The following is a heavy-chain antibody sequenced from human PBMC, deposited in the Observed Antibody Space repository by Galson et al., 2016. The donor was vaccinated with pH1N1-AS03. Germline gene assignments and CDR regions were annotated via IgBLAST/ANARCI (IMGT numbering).Heavy chain of an antibody. CDR3: ARGVDTSRSANPFDI. CDR1: GGSMSPYN. D-gene: IGHD5-18*01. Sequence: LSLTCSVSGGSMSPYNWAWVRQPPGQGLEWIGYIGYNGRTNYNPSLKNRLTMSIDTSKNQFSLQLTSVTAADTAVYYCARGVDTSRSANPFDIWGQGTLVTVSS. V-gene: IGHV4-59*01. J-gene: IGHJ4*02. CDR2: IGYNGRT.